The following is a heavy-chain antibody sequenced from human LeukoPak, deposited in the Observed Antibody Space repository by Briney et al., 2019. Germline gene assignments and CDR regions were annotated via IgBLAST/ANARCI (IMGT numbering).Heavy chain of an antibody. Sequence: SETLSLTCAVYGGSFSGYYWSWIRQPPGKGLEWIGEINHSGSTNYNPSLKSRVTISVGTSKNQFSLKLSSVTAADTAVYYCARENGGYNYAFDIWGQGTMVTVSS. CDR3: ARENGGYNYAFDI. CDR2: INHSGST. J-gene: IGHJ3*02. V-gene: IGHV4-34*01. D-gene: IGHD5-24*01. CDR1: GGSFSGYY.